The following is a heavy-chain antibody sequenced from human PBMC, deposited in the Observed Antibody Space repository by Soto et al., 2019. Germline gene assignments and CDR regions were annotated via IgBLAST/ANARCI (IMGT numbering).Heavy chain of an antibody. CDR1: GYSFMKYG. CDR3: AREASVLIPAAQPSRFDS. Sequence: ASVKVSCKGFGYSFMKYGINWVRQAPGQGLEWVGWISPYSGYTHSAQKFHGRLTLTTDTAASTAYMELRILRSADTALYYCAREASVLIPAAQPSRFDSWGQGTLVAVSS. V-gene: IGHV1-18*01. D-gene: IGHD2-2*01. CDR2: ISPYSGYT. J-gene: IGHJ4*02.